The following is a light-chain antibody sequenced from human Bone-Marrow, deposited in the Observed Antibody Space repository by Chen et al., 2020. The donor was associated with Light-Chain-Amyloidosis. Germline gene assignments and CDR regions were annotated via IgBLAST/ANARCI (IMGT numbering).Light chain of an antibody. V-gene: IGLV2-14*01. CDR2: EVT. CDR3: SSYTITNTLV. Sequence: QSALTQPASVSGSPGQSITISCTGTSSDVGGDNHVSWYQQHPDKAPKLMIYEVTNRPSWVPDRVSGSKSDNTASLTISGLKTEDEADYCCSSYTITNTLVFGSGTRVTVL. CDR1: SSDVGGDNH. J-gene: IGLJ1*01.